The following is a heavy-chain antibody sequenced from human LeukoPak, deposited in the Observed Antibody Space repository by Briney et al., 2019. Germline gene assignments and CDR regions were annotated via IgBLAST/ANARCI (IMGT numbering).Heavy chain of an antibody. V-gene: IGHV3-66*01. CDR1: GFTVSSNY. CDR2: NYSGGST. Sequence: GGSLRLSCAASGFTVSSNYMSWVRQAPGKGLEWVSVNYSGGSTYYADSVKGRFTISRDNSKNTLYLQMNSLRAEDTAVYYCAREEYYDSSGKNYYYYGMDVWGQGTTVTVSS. CDR3: AREEYYDSSGKNYYYYGMDV. D-gene: IGHD3-22*01. J-gene: IGHJ6*02.